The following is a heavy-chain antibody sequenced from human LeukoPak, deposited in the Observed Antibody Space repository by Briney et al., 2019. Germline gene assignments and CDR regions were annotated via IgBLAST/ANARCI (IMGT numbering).Heavy chain of an antibody. CDR1: GGSFSGYY. Sequence: PSETLSLTCAVYGGSFSGYYWSWIRQPPGKGLEWIGEINHSGSANYNPSLKSRVSISVDTSKIHFSLKLSSVTAADTAVYYCARRTTVGWYIDLWGRGTLVTVSS. CDR3: ARRTTVGWYIDL. V-gene: IGHV4-34*01. J-gene: IGHJ2*01. CDR2: INHSGSA. D-gene: IGHD2/OR15-2a*01.